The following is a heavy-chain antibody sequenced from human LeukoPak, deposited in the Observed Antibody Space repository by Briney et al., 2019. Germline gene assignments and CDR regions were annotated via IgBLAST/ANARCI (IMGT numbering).Heavy chain of an antibody. CDR2: SRNKANGHTT. CDR1: GFTLSDYF. J-gene: IGHJ4*02. V-gene: IGHV3-72*01. Sequence: GGSLGLSCAASGFTLSDYFMDWVRQAPGKGLEWVGRSRNKANGHTTEYPASVKGRFTVSRDFSENLFYLHMNSLRIEDTAVYYCVRGYNSFDSWGQGTLVTVSS. CDR3: VRGYNSFDS. D-gene: IGHD1-1*01.